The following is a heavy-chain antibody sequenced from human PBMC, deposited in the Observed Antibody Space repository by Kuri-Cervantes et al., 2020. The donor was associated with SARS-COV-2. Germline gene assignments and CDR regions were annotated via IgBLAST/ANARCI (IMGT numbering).Heavy chain of an antibody. V-gene: IGHV1-8*03. Sequence: ASVKVSCKASGCTFTSYDINWVRQATGQGLEWMGWMNPNSGNTGYAQKFQGRVTITRNTSISTAYMELSSLGSEDTAVYYCARATHYYSSGYYYSFDYWGQGTLVTVSS. D-gene: IGHD3-22*01. CDR1: GCTFTSYD. CDR3: ARATHYYSSGYYYSFDY. CDR2: MNPNSGNT. J-gene: IGHJ4*02.